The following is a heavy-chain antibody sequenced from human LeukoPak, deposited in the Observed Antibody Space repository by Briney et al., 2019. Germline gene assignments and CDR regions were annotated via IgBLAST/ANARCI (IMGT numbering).Heavy chain of an antibody. Sequence: PGGSLTQSCAASGFTLSSYSSSGSSQAPGKGLEWVSSISSRSGDIYYADSVKGRFTISRDNAKNSLYLQMNSLRAEDTALYYCAREVNYYVAMDVGRQGTTVTVSS. CDR1: GFTLSSYS. CDR2: ISSRSGDI. J-gene: IGHJ6*02. D-gene: IGHD3-10*02. CDR3: AREVNYYVAMDV. V-gene: IGHV3-21*04.